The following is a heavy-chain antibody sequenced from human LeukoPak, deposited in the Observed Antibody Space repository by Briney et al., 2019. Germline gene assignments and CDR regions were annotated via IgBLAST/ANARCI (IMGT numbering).Heavy chain of an antibody. CDR2: ISAYNGNT. D-gene: IGHD6-19*01. V-gene: IGHV1-18*01. CDR1: GYTFTSYG. CDR3: ARGVVDSSGWYSGRAFDI. Sequence: VASVKVSCKASGYTFTSYGISWVRQAPGQGLEWMGWISAYNGNTNYAQKLQGRVTMTTDTSTSTAYMELRSLRSDDTAAYYCARGVVDSSGWYSGRAFDIWGQGTTVTVSS. J-gene: IGHJ3*02.